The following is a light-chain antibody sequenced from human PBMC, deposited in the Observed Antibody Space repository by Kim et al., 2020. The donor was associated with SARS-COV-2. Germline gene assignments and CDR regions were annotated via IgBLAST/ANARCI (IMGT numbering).Light chain of an antibody. Sequence: GQRFTISCSGSSSNIGKNYVYWYQQLPGTAPKLLLYSTFRRPSGVPDRFSGSKSGTSASLAIGGLRSEDEATYYCSAWDDSLRAVVFGGGTQLTVL. J-gene: IGLJ2*01. CDR3: SAWDDSLRAVV. CDR1: SSNIGKNY. CDR2: STF. V-gene: IGLV1-47*02.